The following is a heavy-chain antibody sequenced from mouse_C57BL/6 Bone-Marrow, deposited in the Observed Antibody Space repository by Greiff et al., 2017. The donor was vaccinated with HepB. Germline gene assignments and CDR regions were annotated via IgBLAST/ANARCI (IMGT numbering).Heavy chain of an antibody. Sequence: VQLKESGGGLVKPGGSLKLSCAASGFTFSDYGMHWVRQAPEKGLEWVAYISSGSSTIYYADTVKGRFTISRDNAKNTLCLQMTSLRSEDTAMYYCARSYDGYFDVWGTGTTVTVSS. V-gene: IGHV5-17*01. CDR2: ISSGSSTI. CDR3: ARSYDGYFDV. J-gene: IGHJ1*03. CDR1: GFTFSDYG. D-gene: IGHD1-1*01.